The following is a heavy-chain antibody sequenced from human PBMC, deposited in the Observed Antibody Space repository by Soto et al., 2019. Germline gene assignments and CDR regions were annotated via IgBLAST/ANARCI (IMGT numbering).Heavy chain of an antibody. Sequence: SVTVYFTTSGDTFGSSPISWGLQAPGQGLEWMGGIIPIFGTANYAQKFQGRVTITADESTSTAYMELSSLGAEDTAMYYCSRDFIYDILTEGFDPWGQGTLVTVSS. D-gene: IGHD3-9*01. J-gene: IGHJ5*02. V-gene: IGHV1-69*01. CDR2: IIPIFGTA. CDR1: GDTFGSSP. CDR3: SRDFIYDILTEGFDP.